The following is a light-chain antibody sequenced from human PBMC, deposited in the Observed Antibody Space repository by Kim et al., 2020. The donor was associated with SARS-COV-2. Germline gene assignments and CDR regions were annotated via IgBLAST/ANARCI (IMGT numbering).Light chain of an antibody. CDR3: QQYASSPT. J-gene: IGKJ1*01. CDR1: QNVIHNY. Sequence: EIVLTQSPGTLYLSPGERATLSCRASQNVIHNYLAWYQQKPGQAPGLLIYGASSRAPGIPDRFSGSGSGTDFTLTITGLEPEDFAVYFCQQYASSPTFGQGTKVDIK. V-gene: IGKV3-20*01. CDR2: GAS.